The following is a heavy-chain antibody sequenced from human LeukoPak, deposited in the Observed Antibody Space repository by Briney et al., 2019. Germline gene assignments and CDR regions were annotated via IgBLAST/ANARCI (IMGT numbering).Heavy chain of an antibody. V-gene: IGHV1-2*02. Sequence: ASVKVSCKASGYTFTGYYMHWVRQAPGQGLEWMGWINPNSGGTNYAQKFQGRVTMTRDTSISTAYMELSRLRSDDTAVYYCARDRVAAAGSLRYYFDYWGQGTLVTVS. CDR1: GYTFTGYY. J-gene: IGHJ4*02. CDR3: ARDRVAAAGSLRYYFDY. D-gene: IGHD6-13*01. CDR2: INPNSGGT.